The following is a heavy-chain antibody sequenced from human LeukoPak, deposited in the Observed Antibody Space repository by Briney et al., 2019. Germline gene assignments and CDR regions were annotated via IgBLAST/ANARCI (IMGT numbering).Heavy chain of an antibody. CDR3: AKTRDWYLDY. V-gene: IGHV3-23*01. CDR2: ISGGGGST. CDR1: GFTFSDYA. J-gene: IGHJ4*02. Sequence: GGSLRLSCAVSGFTFSDYAVTWVRQAPGKGLEWVSTISGGGGSTYYADSVKGRFTISKGNSKNTLHLQMNSLRAEDTAVYYCAKTRDWYLDYWGQGTLVTVSS. D-gene: IGHD2-21*02.